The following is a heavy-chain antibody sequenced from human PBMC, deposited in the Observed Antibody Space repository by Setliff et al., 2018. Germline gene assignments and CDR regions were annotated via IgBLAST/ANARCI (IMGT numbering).Heavy chain of an antibody. CDR3: ARDITREPYTGGFYHFDP. Sequence: SETLSLTCAVSGGSISSGSYYWSWIRQSAGKGLEWVGRISGSGSATYNPSLKSRVSIFIDASNNQVSLDLSSVTAADSAVYYCARDITREPYTGGFYHFDPWGQGALVTVSS. J-gene: IGHJ5*02. V-gene: IGHV4-61*02. CDR1: GGSISSGSYY. CDR2: ISGSGSA. D-gene: IGHD3-16*01.